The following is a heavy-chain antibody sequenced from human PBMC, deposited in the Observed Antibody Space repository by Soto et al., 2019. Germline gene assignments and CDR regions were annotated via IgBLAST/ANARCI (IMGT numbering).Heavy chain of an antibody. D-gene: IGHD3-16*02. CDR2: ISAYNGNT. V-gene: IGHV1-18*01. J-gene: IGHJ4*02. CDR3: ARDPNMITFGGVIVDY. CDR1: GYTFTSYG. Sequence: QVQLVQSGAEVKKPGASVKVSCKASGYTFTSYGISWVRQAPGQGLEWMGWISAYNGNTNYAQKLQGRVTMTTDTSTSTAYMELRSLRSADTAVYYCARDPNMITFGGVIVDYWGQGTLVTVSS.